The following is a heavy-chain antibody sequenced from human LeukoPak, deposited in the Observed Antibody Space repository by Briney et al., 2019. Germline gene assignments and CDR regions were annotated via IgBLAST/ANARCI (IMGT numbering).Heavy chain of an antibody. Sequence: SETLSLTCAVYGGSFSGYYWSWIRQPPGKGLEWIGEINHSGSTNYNPSLKSRVTISVDTSKNQFSLKLSSVTAADTAIYYCAKHYMGSSYNRGLDSWGQGTLVTVSS. J-gene: IGHJ4*02. CDR1: GGSFSGYY. D-gene: IGHD3-10*01. CDR2: INHSGST. V-gene: IGHV4-34*01. CDR3: AKHYMGSSYNRGLDS.